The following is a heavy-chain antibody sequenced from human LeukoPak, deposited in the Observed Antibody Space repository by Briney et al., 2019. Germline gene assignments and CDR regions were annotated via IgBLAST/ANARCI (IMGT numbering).Heavy chain of an antibody. CDR1: GFTFSSYS. CDR2: ISSSSSYI. CDR3: ARDRAEGDYACGY. J-gene: IGHJ4*02. V-gene: IGHV3-21*01. Sequence: GGSLRLSCAASGFTFSSYSMNWVRQAPGKGLEWVSSISSSSSYIYYADSVKGRFTISRDNAKNSLYLQMNSLRAEDTAVYYCARDRAEGDYACGYWGQGTLVTVPS. D-gene: IGHD4-17*01.